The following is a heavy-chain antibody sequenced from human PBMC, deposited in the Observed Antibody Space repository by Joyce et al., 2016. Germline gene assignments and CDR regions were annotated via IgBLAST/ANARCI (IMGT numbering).Heavy chain of an antibody. CDR1: GFMFRDYA. J-gene: IGHJ4*02. V-gene: IGHV3-49*03. D-gene: IGHD6-6*01. CDR3: SRERGTIAARQFDY. Sequence: DVQLAESEGGLVQPGQSLRLSCATSGFMFRDYAISWFRQAPGKGLEWVGFIRSKGNGWKTEYAASVKGRFNISRDDSKSIASLQLNSLKSEDTAVYYCSRERGTIAARQFDYWGQGILVTVSS. CDR2: IRSKGNGWKT.